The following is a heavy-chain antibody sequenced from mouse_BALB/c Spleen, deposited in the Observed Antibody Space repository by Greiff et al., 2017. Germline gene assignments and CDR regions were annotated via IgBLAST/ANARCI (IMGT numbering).Heavy chain of an antibody. J-gene: IGHJ2*01. CDR2: ISYSGST. CDR1: GYSITSDYA. Sequence: EVKLMESGPGLVKPSQSLSLTCTVTGYSITSDYAWNWIRQFPGNKLEWMGYISYSGSTSYNPSLKSRISITRDTSKNQFFLQLNSVTTEDTATYYCARLSYGSSYFDYWGQGTTLTVSS. CDR3: ARLSYGSSYFDY. D-gene: IGHD1-1*01. V-gene: IGHV3-2*02.